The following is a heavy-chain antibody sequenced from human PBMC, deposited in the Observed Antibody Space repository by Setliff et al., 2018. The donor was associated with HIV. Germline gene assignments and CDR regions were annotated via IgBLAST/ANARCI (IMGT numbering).Heavy chain of an antibody. Sequence: ETLSLTCAVSGPYSISSGFYWGWIRQPPGKGLEWVSAISGSGIGSYYPDSVKGRFTIARDNSKNTLFLQMNSLRAEDTAVYYCAKDRRYYYGSGSYAAETWGQGTLVTVSS. CDR3: AKDRRYYYGSGSYAAET. J-gene: IGHJ5*02. D-gene: IGHD3-10*01. CDR2: ISGSGIGS. V-gene: IGHV3-23*01. CDR1: GPYSISSG.